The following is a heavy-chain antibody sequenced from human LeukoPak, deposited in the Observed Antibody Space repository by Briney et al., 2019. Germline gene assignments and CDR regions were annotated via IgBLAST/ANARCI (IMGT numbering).Heavy chain of an antibody. D-gene: IGHD2-15*01. CDR1: GFTFDDYA. V-gene: IGHV3-9*01. Sequence: GGSLRLSCAASGFTFDDYAMHWVRQAPGKGLEWVSGISWNSGSIGCADSVKGRFTISRDNAKNSLYLQMNSLRAEDTALYYCAKDMRSCSGGSCYYGMDVWGQGTTVTVSS. J-gene: IGHJ6*02. CDR3: AKDMRSCSGGSCYYGMDV. CDR2: ISWNSGSI.